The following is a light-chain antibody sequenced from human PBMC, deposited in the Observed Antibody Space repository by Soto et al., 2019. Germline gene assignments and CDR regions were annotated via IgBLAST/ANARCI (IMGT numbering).Light chain of an antibody. CDR3: QQYCSFPSA. Sequence: EIVLTQSPGTLSLSPGKRATLSCRASQSLSTTDLVWYQHKSGQPPRLVIHGTFTTASGIPARSSGDGSGTAITLTIGRLEPDDSAVYYYQQYCSFPSAFGRGTLLE. J-gene: IGKJ5*01. V-gene: IGKV3-20*01. CDR1: QSLSTTD. CDR2: GTF.